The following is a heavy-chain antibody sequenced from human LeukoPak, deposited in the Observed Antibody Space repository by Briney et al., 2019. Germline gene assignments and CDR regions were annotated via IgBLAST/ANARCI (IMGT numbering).Heavy chain of an antibody. CDR3: AREGSGGTIYYFDY. J-gene: IGHJ4*02. V-gene: IGHV4-4*02. Sequence: GSLRLSCGASGFTFSNNWMSWVRQPPGKGLEWIGEINHSGSTNYNPSLKSRVTISVDTSKNQFSLKLSSVTAADTAVYYCAREGSGGTIYYFDYWGQGTLVTVSS. CDR2: INHSGST. CDR1: GFTFSNNW. D-gene: IGHD3-9*01.